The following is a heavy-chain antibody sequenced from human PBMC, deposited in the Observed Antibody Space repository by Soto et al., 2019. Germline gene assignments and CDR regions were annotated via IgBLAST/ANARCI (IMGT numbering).Heavy chain of an antibody. CDR1: PGSICTYY. J-gene: IGHJ4*02. CDR3: ARHATRSYDY. Sequence: PSETLSLTCTVSPGSICTYYWSWIRQPPGKGLECIGYIYYNGNTNYNPSLKSRVTISVDTSKNQFTLNLNSVTAADTAVYYCARHATRSYDYWGQGTLVTVS. CDR2: IYYNGNT. V-gene: IGHV4-59*08.